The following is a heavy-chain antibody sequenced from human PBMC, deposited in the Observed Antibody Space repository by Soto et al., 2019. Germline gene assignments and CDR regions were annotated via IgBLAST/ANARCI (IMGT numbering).Heavy chain of an antibody. V-gene: IGHV4-31*03. Sequence: PSETLSLTCTVSGGSISSGGYYWSWIRQHPGKGLEWIGYIYYSGSTYYNPSLKSRVTISVDTSKNQFSLKLSSVTAADTAVYYCARDRRGPYGGNSRFDYWGQGTLVTVSS. J-gene: IGHJ4*02. CDR3: ARDRRGPYGGNSRFDY. CDR1: GGSISSGGYY. D-gene: IGHD4-17*01. CDR2: IYYSGST.